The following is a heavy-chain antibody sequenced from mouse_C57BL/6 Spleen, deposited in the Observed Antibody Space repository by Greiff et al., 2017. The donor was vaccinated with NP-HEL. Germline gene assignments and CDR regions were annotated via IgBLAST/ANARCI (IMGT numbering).Heavy chain of an antibody. CDR3: ARVGEGYYYGRPLDY. V-gene: IGHV3-6*01. J-gene: IGHJ4*01. Sequence: EVQLQESGPGLVKPSQSLSLTCSVTGYSITSGYYWNWIRQFPGNKLEWMGYISYDGSNNYNPSLKNRISITRDTSKNQFFLKLNSVTTEDTATYYCARVGEGYYYGRPLDYWGQGTSVTVSS. CDR2: ISYDGSN. CDR1: GYSITSGYY. D-gene: IGHD1-1*01.